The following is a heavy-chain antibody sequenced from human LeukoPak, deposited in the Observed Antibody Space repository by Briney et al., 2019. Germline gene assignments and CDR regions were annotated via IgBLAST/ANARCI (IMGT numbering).Heavy chain of an antibody. D-gene: IGHD3-9*01. Sequence: SETLFLTCTVSGGSISSYYWSWIRQPPGKGLEWIGYIYYSGSTNYNPSLKSRVTISVDTSKNQFSLKLSSVTAADTAVYYCARQLYYDILTGYFDYWGQGTLVTVSS. CDR3: ARQLYYDILTGYFDY. CDR2: IYYSGST. V-gene: IGHV4-59*08. J-gene: IGHJ4*02. CDR1: GGSISSYY.